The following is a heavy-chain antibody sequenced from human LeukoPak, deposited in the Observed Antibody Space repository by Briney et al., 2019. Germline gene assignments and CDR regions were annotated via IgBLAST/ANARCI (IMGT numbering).Heavy chain of an antibody. V-gene: IGHV3-30-3*01. CDR1: GFTFSSYA. D-gene: IGHD2-2*01. CDR3: ARDEIEYQLLLRYYFDY. CDR2: ISYDGSNK. J-gene: IGHJ4*02. Sequence: GGSLRLSCAASGFTFSSYAMHWVRQAPGKGLEWVAVISYDGSNKYYADSVKGRFTISRDNFKNTLYLQMNSLRAEDTAVYYCARDEIEYQLLLRYYFDYWGQGTLVTVSS.